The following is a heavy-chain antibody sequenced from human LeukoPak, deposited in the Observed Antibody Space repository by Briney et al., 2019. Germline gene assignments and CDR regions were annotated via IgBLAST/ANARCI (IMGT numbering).Heavy chain of an antibody. V-gene: IGHV4-59*08. Sequence: SETLSLTCTVSGGSISSYYWTWIRQPPGKGLEWIGYIHYSGSTHYNPSLRSRLTMSIDTSKNQFSLKLNSVTAADTAVYYCARGKYYFDYWGQGTLVTVSS. J-gene: IGHJ4*02. CDR2: IHYSGST. CDR3: ARGKYYFDY. CDR1: GGSISSYY.